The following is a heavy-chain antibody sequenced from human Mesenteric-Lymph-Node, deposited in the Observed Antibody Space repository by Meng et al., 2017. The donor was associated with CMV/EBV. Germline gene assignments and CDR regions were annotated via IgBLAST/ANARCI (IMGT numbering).Heavy chain of an antibody. D-gene: IGHD2-15*01. CDR1: GFTFSNYA. CDR3: ARPACSVVTCALRTYHLDQ. Sequence: GESLKISCAASGFTFSNYAMHWVRQPPGKGLEWVGVTSYDETYKYYADSVKGRFTISRDNSKSTLYLQMNSLRAEDTAVYYCARPACSVVTCALRTYHLDQWGQGTLVTVSS. J-gene: IGHJ4*02. CDR2: TSYDETYK. V-gene: IGHV3-30*04.